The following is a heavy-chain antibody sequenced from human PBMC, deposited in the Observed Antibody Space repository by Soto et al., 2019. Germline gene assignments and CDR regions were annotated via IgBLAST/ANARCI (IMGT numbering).Heavy chain of an antibody. CDR1: GYDFTTYG. Sequence: QVHLVQSGAEVTKPGASVKVSCKGSGYDFTTYGITWVRQAPGQGLEWMAWISAHNGNTDYAQKLQGRVTVTRDTSTSTAYMELRSLRSDDTAVYYCARGRYGDYWGQGARVTVSS. CDR2: ISAHNGNT. D-gene: IGHD1-1*01. J-gene: IGHJ4*02. V-gene: IGHV1-18*01. CDR3: ARGRYGDY.